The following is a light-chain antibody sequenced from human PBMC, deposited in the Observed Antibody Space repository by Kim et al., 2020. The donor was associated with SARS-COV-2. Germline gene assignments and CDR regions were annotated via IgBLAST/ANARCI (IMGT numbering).Light chain of an antibody. J-gene: IGKJ1*01. Sequence: APGGAGVHTTSPARQVSSNYLAWYQQKPGKVPSLLIYDASSRDSGVPSRFSGSGSGTDFTLTISSLQPEDVATYFCQQYNRAPWTFGRGTKVDIK. CDR1: QVSSNY. CDR3: QQYNRAPWT. CDR2: DAS. V-gene: IGKV1-27*01.